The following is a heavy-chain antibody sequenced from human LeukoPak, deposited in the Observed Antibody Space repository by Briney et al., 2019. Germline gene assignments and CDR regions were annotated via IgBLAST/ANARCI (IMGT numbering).Heavy chain of an antibody. CDR2: ISPDSGAT. J-gene: IGHJ4*02. D-gene: IGHD4-17*01. V-gene: IGHV1-2*02. CDR1: GYAFTKYY. Sequence: ASVKVSCKASGYAFTKYYIHWMRQAPGQGLEWIGWISPDSGATNIAQKFQGRVTMTKDASINTAYINVSSLSSDDTAMYFCARTDYGDCYDHWGQGTLVAVSS. CDR3: ARTDYGDCYDH.